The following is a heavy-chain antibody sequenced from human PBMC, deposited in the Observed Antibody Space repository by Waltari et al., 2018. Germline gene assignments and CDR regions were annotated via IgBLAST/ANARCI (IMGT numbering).Heavy chain of an antibody. CDR1: GEPIRAEVSRWNY. J-gene: IGHJ6*03. CDR3: ARWVNYDASGPLLGYYMDV. CDR2: ICSIGAV. D-gene: IGHD3-22*01. Sequence: QVQLQESGPGLVKPPHTQSLTCTVSGEPIRAEVSRWNYRTWIRQSAGKELEWVEYICSIGAVDYNPSLRRRVTISLDTPKSQFSLKLSSVTAADTAVYYCARWVNYDASGPLLGYYMDVWGKGTTVTVSS. V-gene: IGHV4-61*02.